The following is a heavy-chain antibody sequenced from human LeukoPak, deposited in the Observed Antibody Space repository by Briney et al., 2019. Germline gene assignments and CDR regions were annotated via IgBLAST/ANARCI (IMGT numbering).Heavy chain of an antibody. V-gene: IGHV1-2*02. Sequence: ASVTVSCEASGYTFTVYYMHWVRQAPGQGLGWMGWIDPKRGGTKYAQKFQGRVTMTRDTSISAAYMGLSSLRSDDTAVYYCARDVGHCSGGTCPIFDYWGQGTLVTVSS. J-gene: IGHJ4*02. CDR3: ARDVGHCSGGTCPIFDY. CDR1: GYTFTVYY. CDR2: IDPKRGGT. D-gene: IGHD2-15*01.